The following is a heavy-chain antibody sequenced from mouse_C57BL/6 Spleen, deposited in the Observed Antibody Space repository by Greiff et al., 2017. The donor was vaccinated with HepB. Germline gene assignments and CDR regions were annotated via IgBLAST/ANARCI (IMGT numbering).Heavy chain of an antibody. J-gene: IGHJ1*03. CDR1: GYTFTSYW. CDR2: IHPNSGST. V-gene: IGHV1-64*01. Sequence: QVQLKQPGAELVKPGASVKLSCKASGYTFTSYWMHWVKQRPGQGLEWIGMIHPNSGSTNYNEKFKSKATLTVDKSSSTAYMQLSSLTSEDSAVYYCARGGSSPSYWYFDVWGTGTTVTVSS. D-gene: IGHD1-1*01. CDR3: ARGGSSPSYWYFDV.